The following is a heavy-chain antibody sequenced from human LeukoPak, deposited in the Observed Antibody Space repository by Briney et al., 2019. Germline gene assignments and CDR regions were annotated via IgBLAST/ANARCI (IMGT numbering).Heavy chain of an antibody. D-gene: IGHD3-10*01. CDR3: ASVRRGFGESSKYYSYYYMDV. CDR1: DDSISSSSYY. Sequence: PSETLSLTCTVSDDSISSSSYYWGWIRQPPGKGLEWIGNIYYSGSTYYNPSLKSRVIISVDTSKNQFSLKLNAVTAADTAIYYCASVRRGFGESSKYYSYYYMDVWGNGTTVTISS. J-gene: IGHJ6*03. V-gene: IGHV4-39*01. CDR2: IYYSGST.